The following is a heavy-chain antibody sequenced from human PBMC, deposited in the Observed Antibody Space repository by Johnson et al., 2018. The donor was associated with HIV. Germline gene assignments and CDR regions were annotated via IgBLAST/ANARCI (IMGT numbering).Heavy chain of an antibody. CDR1: GFTLSDYW. J-gene: IGHJ3*01. V-gene: IGHV3-74*01. CDR3: AKVVCGGDTCAGYDPFDL. Sequence: EQLVESGGGLVQPGGSLRLSCAAYGFTLSDYWMHWVRQGTGKGLAWVARVNSDGYSTSYAGSVKGRFTISRDNDKYTVDLQMNSLRVEDTAVYYCAKVVCGGDTCAGYDPFDLWGQGTLVTVSS. D-gene: IGHD2-21*01. CDR2: VNSDGYST.